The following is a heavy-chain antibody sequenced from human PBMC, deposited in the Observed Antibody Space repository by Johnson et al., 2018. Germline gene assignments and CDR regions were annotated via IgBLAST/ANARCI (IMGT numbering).Heavy chain of an antibody. V-gene: IGHV1-69*01. CDR1: GGTFSTYA. J-gene: IGHJ3*02. Sequence: QVQLVESGAEVKRPGSSVRVSCRASGGTFSTYAISWVRQAPGQGLEWMGGIVPIFHRPDYAQNFQGRVSITPDATTNTVHLELSTLGSADTAVYYCARGHDSGSYRLGNAFDIWGQGTLVTVSS. D-gene: IGHD3-22*01. CDR2: IVPIFHRP. CDR3: ARGHDSGSYRLGNAFDI.